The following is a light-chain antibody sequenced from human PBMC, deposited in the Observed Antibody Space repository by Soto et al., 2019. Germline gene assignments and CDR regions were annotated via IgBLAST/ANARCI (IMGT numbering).Light chain of an antibody. CDR2: RAA. J-gene: IGKJ2*01. CDR3: QQYNDWPYN. CDR1: QSVDSN. V-gene: IGKV3-15*01. Sequence: EVVMTQSPATLSVSPGERATLSCRASQSVDSNLAWHQHKPGQAPRLLIYRAATSADGIPDTISGSGSGTEYTLTISRLQSEDFAVYYCQQYNDWPYNFGQGTKLDIK.